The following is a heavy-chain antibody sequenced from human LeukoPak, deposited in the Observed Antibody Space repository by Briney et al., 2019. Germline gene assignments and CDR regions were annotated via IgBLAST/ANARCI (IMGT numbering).Heavy chain of an antibody. J-gene: IGHJ4*02. V-gene: IGHV3-11*03. CDR1: GRIYSARS. D-gene: IGHD3-16*01. CDR3: ARAIGRGPGGHFDY. CDR2: ISNSGSYT. Sequence: GGSLRLSFAFSGRIYSARSMSWIRQAPGKGLEGISYISNSGSYTNYADSVRGRFTISRDNAENSLFLQMNSLRAEDTAVYYCARAIGRGPGGHFDYRGQGTLVTVSS.